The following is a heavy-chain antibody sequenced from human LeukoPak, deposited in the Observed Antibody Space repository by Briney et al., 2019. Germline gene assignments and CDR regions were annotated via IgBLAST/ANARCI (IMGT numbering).Heavy chain of an antibody. J-gene: IGHJ4*02. CDR3: ASSESSGWYLFDY. CDR1: GGSISSYY. V-gene: IGHV4-59*01. Sequence: SETLSLTCTVPGGSISSYYWSWIRQPPGKGLEWIGYIYYSGSTNYNPSLKSRVTISVDTSKNQFSLKLSSVTAADTAVYYCASSESSGWYLFDYWGQGTLVTVSS. CDR2: IYYSGST. D-gene: IGHD6-19*01.